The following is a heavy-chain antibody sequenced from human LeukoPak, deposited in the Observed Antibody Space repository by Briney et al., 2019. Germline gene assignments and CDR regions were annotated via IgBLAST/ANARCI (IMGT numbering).Heavy chain of an antibody. CDR3: ARARLGTYFDY. V-gene: IGHV3-74*01. J-gene: IGHJ4*02. Sequence: PGGSLRLSCAASGFTSSSYWMHWVRQAPGKGLVWVSRINSDGSSTSYADSVKGRFTISRDNAKNTLYLQMNSLRAEDTAVYYCARARLGTYFDYWGQGTLVTVSS. CDR2: INSDGSST. CDR1: GFTSSSYW. D-gene: IGHD6-19*01.